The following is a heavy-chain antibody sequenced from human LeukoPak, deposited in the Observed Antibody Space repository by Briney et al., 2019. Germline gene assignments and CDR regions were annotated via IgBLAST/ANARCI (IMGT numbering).Heavy chain of an antibody. CDR2: IWYDGSNK. CDR1: GFTFSSYG. Sequence: GRSLRLSCAASGFTFSSYGMHWVRQAPGKGLEWVAVIWYDGSNKYYADSVKGRFTISRDNSKNTLYLQMNSLRAEDTALYYCATENGDYTFDYWGQGTLVTVSS. CDR3: ATENGDYTFDY. D-gene: IGHD4-17*01. J-gene: IGHJ4*02. V-gene: IGHV3-33*01.